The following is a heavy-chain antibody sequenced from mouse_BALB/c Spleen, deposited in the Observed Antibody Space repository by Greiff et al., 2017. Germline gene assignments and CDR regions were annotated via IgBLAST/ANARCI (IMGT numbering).Heavy chain of an antibody. CDR2: ISSGGGNT. V-gene: IGHV5-9*03. Sequence: EVMLVESGGGLVKPGGSLKLSCAASGFTFSSYTMSWVRQTPEKRLEWVATISSGGGNTYYPDSVKGRFTISRDNAKNNLYLQMSSLRSEDTALYYCARFDGYFYWYFDVWGAGTTVTVSS. D-gene: IGHD2-3*01. J-gene: IGHJ1*01. CDR3: ARFDGYFYWYFDV. CDR1: GFTFSSYT.